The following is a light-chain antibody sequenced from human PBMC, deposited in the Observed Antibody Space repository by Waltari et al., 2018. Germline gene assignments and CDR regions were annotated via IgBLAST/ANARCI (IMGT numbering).Light chain of an antibody. CDR1: SSDVGAYNY. J-gene: IGLJ2*01. CDR3: SSYISSSTLEL. Sequence: QSALTHPASVSGSPGQSITISCTGTSSDVGAYNYVSWYQQHPGKAPKLMLYDFSNRPSGVSNRFSGSKSGNTASLTISGLQAEDEADYYCSSYISSSTLELFGGGTSLTVL. V-gene: IGLV2-14*03. CDR2: DFS.